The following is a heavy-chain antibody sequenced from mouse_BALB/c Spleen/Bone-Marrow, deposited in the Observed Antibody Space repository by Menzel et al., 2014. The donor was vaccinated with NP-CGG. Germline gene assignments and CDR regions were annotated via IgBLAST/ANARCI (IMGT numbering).Heavy chain of an antibody. V-gene: IGHV3-6*02. Sequence: EVKLQESGPGLVKPSQSLSLTCSVTGYSITSGYYWNWIRQFPGNKLERMGYISYDGSNNYNPSLKNRISITRDTSKNQFFLKLNSVTTEDTATYYCVKWGLRLWYFDVWGAGTTVTVSS. D-gene: IGHD1-2*01. CDR2: ISYDGSN. J-gene: IGHJ1*01. CDR3: VKWGLRLWYFDV. CDR1: GYSITSGYY.